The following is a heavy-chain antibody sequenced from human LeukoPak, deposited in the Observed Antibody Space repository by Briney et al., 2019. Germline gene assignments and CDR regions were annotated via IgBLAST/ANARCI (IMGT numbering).Heavy chain of an antibody. CDR2: TSTSGGSA. CDR3: ARYSGSYYYPPAWDL. J-gene: IGHJ4*02. CDR1: GFTFSNNA. Sequence: GGSLRPSCAASGFTFSNNAMSWVRQAPGKGLEWVSATSTSGGSAYYADSVKGRFTISRDNSKNTLYLHMDSLRADDTAVYYCARYSGSYYYPPAWDLWGQGTLVTVSS. D-gene: IGHD1-26*01. V-gene: IGHV3-23*01.